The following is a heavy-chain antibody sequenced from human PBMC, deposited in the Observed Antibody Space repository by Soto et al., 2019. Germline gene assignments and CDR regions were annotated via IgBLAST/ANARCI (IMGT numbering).Heavy chain of an antibody. J-gene: IGHJ6*02. D-gene: IGHD6-13*01. Sequence: ASVKVSCKASGFTFSDYGLSWVRQAPGQPLEWMGRISGDNINSKYSQKFQGRLTMTTDTSTATASMELRSLTSDDTAVYYCGREGQQLAQEKYYQFNGMDVWGQGTTVTVSS. CDR3: GREGQQLAQEKYYQFNGMDV. CDR1: GFTFSDYG. V-gene: IGHV1-18*01. CDR2: ISGDNINS.